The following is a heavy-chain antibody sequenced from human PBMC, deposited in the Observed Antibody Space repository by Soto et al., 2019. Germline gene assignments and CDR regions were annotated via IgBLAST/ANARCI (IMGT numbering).Heavy chain of an antibody. Sequence: QVQLVQSGAEVKKPGSSVKVSCKASGGTFSSYAISWVRQAPGQGLEWMGGIIPIFGTANYAQKFQGRVTITADKSTSTAYMELSSLRPEDTAVYYCAREGVTMVRGVRSGNDYWGQGTLVTVSS. CDR1: GGTFSSYA. D-gene: IGHD3-10*01. CDR2: IIPIFGTA. CDR3: AREGVTMVRGVRSGNDY. V-gene: IGHV1-69*06. J-gene: IGHJ4*02.